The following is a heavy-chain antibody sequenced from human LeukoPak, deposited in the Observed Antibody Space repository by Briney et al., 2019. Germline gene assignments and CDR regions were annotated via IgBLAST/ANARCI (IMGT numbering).Heavy chain of an antibody. J-gene: IGHJ3*02. V-gene: IGHV4-30-4*01. CDR1: GGSISSGDYY. Sequence: SETLSLTCTVSGGSISSGDYYWSWIRQPPGKGLEWIGYIYYSGSTYYNPSLKSRVTISVDTSKNQFSLKLSSVTAADTAVYYCASLHLRPMAACPRAFDIWGQGTMVTVSS. CDR3: ASLHLRPMAACPRAFDI. CDR2: IYYSGST. D-gene: IGHD6-6*01.